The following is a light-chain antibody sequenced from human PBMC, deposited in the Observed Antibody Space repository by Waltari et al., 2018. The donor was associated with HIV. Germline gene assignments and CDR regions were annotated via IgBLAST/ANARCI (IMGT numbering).Light chain of an antibody. CDR1: NLGGKS. CDR3: QVWDITSDRVV. J-gene: IGLJ2*01. V-gene: IGLV3-21*04. CDR2: DDF. Sequence: SYVLTQPSSVSLAPGKTVTITCGGDNLGGKSVHWYQQKPGQAPLPVISDDFDRPSGIPERFSGSKSETTATLTISGVEAGDEADYYCQVWDITSDRVVFGGGTHLTVL.